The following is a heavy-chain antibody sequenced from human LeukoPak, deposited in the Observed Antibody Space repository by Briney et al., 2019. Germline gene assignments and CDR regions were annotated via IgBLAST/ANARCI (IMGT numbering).Heavy chain of an antibody. CDR2: ISSSGSTI. J-gene: IGHJ4*02. CDR1: GFTFSSSA. Sequence: GGSLRLSCAASGFTFSSSAMSWVRQAPGKGLEWVSYISSSGSTIYYADSVKGRFTISRDNAKNSLYLQMNSLRAEDTAVYYCARTRDGYMDYWGQGTLVTVSS. D-gene: IGHD5-24*01. CDR3: ARTRDGYMDY. V-gene: IGHV3-48*03.